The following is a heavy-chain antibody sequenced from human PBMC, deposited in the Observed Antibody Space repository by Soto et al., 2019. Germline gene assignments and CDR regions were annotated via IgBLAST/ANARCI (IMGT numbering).Heavy chain of an antibody. V-gene: IGHV1-69*13. CDR1: GGSITSDA. J-gene: IGHJ5*02. Sequence: SVMVSCKASGGSITSDAVSWVRQAPGQGREWMGGIMSMFGTTHCAQKFQGRGTITADEATNTVYMDLFRLRSDDTAIYYCARHRCNSDGCYSWLEPWGQGTLGTVAS. CDR3: ARHRCNSDGCYSWLEP. CDR2: IMSMFGTT. D-gene: IGHD2-21*02.